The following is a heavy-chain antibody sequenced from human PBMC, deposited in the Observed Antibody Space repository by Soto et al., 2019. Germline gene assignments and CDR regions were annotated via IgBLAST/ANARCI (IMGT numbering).Heavy chain of an antibody. CDR1: VVTFITYS. J-gene: IGHJ3*02. V-gene: IGHV3-23*01. CDR3: AQNRGLGVFDAYDI. D-gene: IGHD2-8*01. CDR2: ISNSGGTI. Sequence: WWSXRLSCSASVVTFITYSIIWVGHAPGKGQEWVSAISNSGGTIYYADSVQGRFTISRYNSLNTLFLQMHSLRIEDTAVYYCAQNRGLGVFDAYDIWGKGTMVTVS.